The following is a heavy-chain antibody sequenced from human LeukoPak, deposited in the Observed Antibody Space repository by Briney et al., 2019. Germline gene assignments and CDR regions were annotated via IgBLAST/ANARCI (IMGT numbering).Heavy chain of an antibody. J-gene: IGHJ4*02. D-gene: IGHD4-11*01. CDR1: GYTFTGYY. V-gene: IGHV1-2*02. CDR2: INPNSGGT. Sequence: ASVKVSCKASGYTFTGYYIHWVRQAPGQGLEWMGWINPNSGGTNYAQKFQGRVTMTRDTSISTAYMELSRLRSDDTAVYYCARVDYSNYEAVDYWGQGTLVTVSS. CDR3: ARVDYSNYEAVDY.